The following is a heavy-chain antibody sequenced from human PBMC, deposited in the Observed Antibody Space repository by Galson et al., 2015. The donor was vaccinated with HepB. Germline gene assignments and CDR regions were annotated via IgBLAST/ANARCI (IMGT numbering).Heavy chain of an antibody. V-gene: IGHV3-74*03. CDR2: INTDGSFT. J-gene: IGHJ5*02. CDR3: ATGFKLAGAA. Sequence: SLRLSCAASGSVFRNDWVHWVRQAPGKGLVWVARINTDGSFTECADSVKGRFTISRDNARNTLYLQMTGLRAEDTAIYYCATGFKLAGAAWGQGTLVTVSS. CDR1: GSVFRNDW. D-gene: IGHD6-19*01.